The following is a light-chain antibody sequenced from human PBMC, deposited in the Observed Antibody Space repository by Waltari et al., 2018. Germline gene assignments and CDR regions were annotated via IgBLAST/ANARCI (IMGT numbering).Light chain of an antibody. V-gene: IGKV4-1*01. CDR3: HQYYIPPIT. CDR2: WAS. J-gene: IGKJ4*01. CDR1: LSILYTFHNKNH. Sequence: DIVMTQSPDSLAVSLGERSSIHCTSSLSILYTFHNKNHLAWYQQKLGQPPKLLISWASTREGGVPARFSGSGSGTHFTLTISSLQAEDVAVYYCHQYYIPPITFGGGTKVEIK.